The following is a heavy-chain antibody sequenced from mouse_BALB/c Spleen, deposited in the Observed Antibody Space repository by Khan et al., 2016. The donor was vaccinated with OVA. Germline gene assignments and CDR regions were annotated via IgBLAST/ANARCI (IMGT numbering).Heavy chain of an antibody. CDR3: ARGGAAYYRDDGGAMDY. V-gene: IGHV9-4*02. CDR2: INTHSGVP. D-gene: IGHD2-14*01. J-gene: IGHJ4*01. CDR1: GYTFTNAG. Sequence: QIQLVQSGPELKKPGETVRISCKASGYTFTNAGMQWVQKMPGKGLKWIGWINTHSGVPNYAEDFKGRFAFSLETSASTVYLQITNLKNEDTATYFCARGGAAYYRDDGGAMDYWGQGTSVTGSS.